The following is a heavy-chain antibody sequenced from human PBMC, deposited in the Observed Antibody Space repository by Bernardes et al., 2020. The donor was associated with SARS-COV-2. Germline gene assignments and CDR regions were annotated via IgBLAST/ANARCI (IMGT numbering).Heavy chain of an antibody. J-gene: IGHJ3*02. CDR2: IYASGST. CDR1: GGSISSYY. V-gene: IGHV4-4*07. Sequence: SETLYLTCTVSGGSISSYYWSWIRQPAGKGLEWIGRIYASGSTIYNPSFKSRVTMSVDTSKSQFSLRLSSVTAADTAVYYCARLDYGDYVTAFDIWGQGTMVTVSS. D-gene: IGHD4-17*01. CDR3: ARLDYGDYVTAFDI.